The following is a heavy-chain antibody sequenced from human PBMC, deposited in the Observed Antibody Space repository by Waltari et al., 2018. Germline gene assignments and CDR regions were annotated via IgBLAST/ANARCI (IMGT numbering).Heavy chain of an antibody. CDR2: INPTSGGT. J-gene: IGHJ6*02. Sequence: QVQLVQSGAEVKKPGASVKVSCKASGYTFTGYYMHWVRQAPGQGLEWMGRINPTSGGTNYAQQFQGRVTMTRDTSISTAYMELSRLRSDDTAVYYCARTPMIVVVKGSEGMDVWGQGTTVTVSS. D-gene: IGHD3-22*01. CDR3: ARTPMIVVVKGSEGMDV. V-gene: IGHV1-2*06. CDR1: GYTFTGYY.